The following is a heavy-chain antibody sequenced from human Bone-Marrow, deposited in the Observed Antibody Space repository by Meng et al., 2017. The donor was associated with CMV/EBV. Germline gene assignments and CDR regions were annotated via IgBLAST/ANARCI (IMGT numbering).Heavy chain of an antibody. Sequence: ASVKVSCKASGYTFTDYYMPWVRQAPGQGLEWMGWINPNSGGTNYAQKFQGRVTMTRDTSISTAYMELSRLRSDDTAVYYCARERGKFGAQLPAYWGQGTLVTVSS. D-gene: IGHD3-10*01. CDR1: GYTFTDYY. CDR3: ARERGKFGAQLPAY. CDR2: INPNSGGT. J-gene: IGHJ4*02. V-gene: IGHV1-2*02.